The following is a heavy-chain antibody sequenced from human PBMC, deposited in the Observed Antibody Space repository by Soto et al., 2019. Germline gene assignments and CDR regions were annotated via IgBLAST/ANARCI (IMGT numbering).Heavy chain of an antibody. V-gene: IGHV4-31*02. CDR3: ARVEQQQVLFAFEI. J-gene: IGHJ3*02. D-gene: IGHD6-13*01. Sequence: SETLSFTCTVSGGSISSCGYYWSWIRQHPRKGLEWIGYIYYSGSTYYVPSLKSRVTISVDTSKSQFSLKLSSVTAADTAVYYCARVEQQQVLFAFEIWGQGTMVTVSS. CDR2: IYYSGST. CDR1: GGSISSCGYY.